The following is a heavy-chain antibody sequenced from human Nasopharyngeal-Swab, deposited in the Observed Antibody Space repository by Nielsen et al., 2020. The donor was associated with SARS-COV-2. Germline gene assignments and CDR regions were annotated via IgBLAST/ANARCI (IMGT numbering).Heavy chain of an antibody. J-gene: IGHJ4*02. D-gene: IGHD2-15*01. CDR1: GFTFSSYA. CDR2: ISGGTGGT. Sequence: GGSLRLSWAASGFTFSSYAMSWVRQAPGKGLEWVSAISGGTGGTFYADSVKGRFTISRGNSKNTLFLQMNSLRAEDTAVYYCAKDYIRRGSNWGQGTLVTVSS. CDR3: AKDYIRRGSN. V-gene: IGHV3-23*01.